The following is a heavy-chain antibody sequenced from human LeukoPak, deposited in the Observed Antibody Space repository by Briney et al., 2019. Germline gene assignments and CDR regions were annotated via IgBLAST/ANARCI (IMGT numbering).Heavy chain of an antibody. D-gene: IGHD2-2*01. CDR2: IKQDGSEK. CDR3: ARDSPSSTSWGY. J-gene: IGHJ4*02. Sequence: GGSLRLSCAASGFTFSSYSMNWVRQAPGRGLEWVANIKQDGSEKYYVDSVKGRFTISRDNAKNSLYLQMNSLRAEDTAVYYCARDSPSSTSWGYWGQGTLVTVSS. CDR1: GFTFSSYS. V-gene: IGHV3-7*01.